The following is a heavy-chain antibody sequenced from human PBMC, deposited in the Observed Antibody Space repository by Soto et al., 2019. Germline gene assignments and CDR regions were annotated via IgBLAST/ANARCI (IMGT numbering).Heavy chain of an antibody. CDR2: IKEDGSEE. CDR3: ARDWGAPGRGSALGYYYHFGMDV. J-gene: IGHJ6*01. CDR1: GFTFSTYW. D-gene: IGHD3-16*01. V-gene: IGHV3-7*05. Sequence: EVQLVESGGGLVQPRGSLRLSCAASGFTFSTYWMNWVRQAPGKGLQWVANIKEDGSEEYYVDSVKGRFTISRDNAKNSLYLDMNSLRGEDTSVYYCARDWGAPGRGSALGYYYHFGMDVW.